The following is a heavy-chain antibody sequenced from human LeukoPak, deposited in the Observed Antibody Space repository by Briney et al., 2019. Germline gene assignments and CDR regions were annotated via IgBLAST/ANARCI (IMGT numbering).Heavy chain of an antibody. V-gene: IGHV3-23*01. CDR1: GFTFWSYA. CDR3: AKDLTYGSGSPDHDAFDI. CDR2: TSGDSMIP. D-gene: IGHD3-10*01. Sequence: GGSLTLSCAASGFTFWSYAMTWVRQAPGPGLEGASVTSGDSMIPYDADSVKGRFTISGDNSKNTLYLQANSLRVEDTAVYYCAKDLTYGSGSPDHDAFDIWGQGTMVTVSS. J-gene: IGHJ3*02.